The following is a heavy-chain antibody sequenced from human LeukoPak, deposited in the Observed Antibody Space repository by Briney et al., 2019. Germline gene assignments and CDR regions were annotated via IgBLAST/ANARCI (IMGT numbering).Heavy chain of an antibody. J-gene: IGHJ4*02. CDR3: ARDQPRRGPGGHDY. Sequence: ASVKVSCKASGYTFTTYGINWVRQDPGQGLEWMGWISTYDDNTNYAQKLRGRVSMIRDTSTSTAYLELRSLRSDDTAVYYCARDQPRRGPGGHDYWGQGTLVTVSS. CDR2: ISTYDDNT. D-gene: IGHD3-16*01. CDR1: GYTFTTYG. V-gene: IGHV1-18*01.